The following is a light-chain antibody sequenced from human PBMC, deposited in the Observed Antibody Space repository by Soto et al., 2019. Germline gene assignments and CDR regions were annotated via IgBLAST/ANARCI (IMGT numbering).Light chain of an antibody. CDR1: SSDVGGYDY. J-gene: IGLJ1*01. CDR2: EVT. CDR3: SSYTTTSTYV. Sequence: QSALTQPASVSGSPGQSITISCTGTSSDVGGYDYVSWYQQHPGKAPKFLIYEVTNRPSGVSHRFSGSKSGNTASLTISGLQAEDEADYYCSSYTTTSTYVFGTGTKVTFL. V-gene: IGLV2-14*01.